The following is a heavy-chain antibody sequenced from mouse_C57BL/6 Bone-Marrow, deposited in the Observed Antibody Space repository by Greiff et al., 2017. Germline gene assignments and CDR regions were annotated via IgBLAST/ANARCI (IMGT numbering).Heavy chain of an antibody. D-gene: IGHD3-3*01. J-gene: IGHJ2*01. V-gene: IGHV2-2*01. Sequence: VKLQESGPGLVQPSQCLSITCTVSGFSLTSYGVHWVRQSPGKGLVWLGVIWSGGSTDNNAAIISRLSISKDNSKSQVFFIMNSLQADDTAIYCCARGDEVDYWGQGTTLTVSS. CDR2: IWSGGST. CDR1: GFSLTSYG. CDR3: ARGDEVDY.